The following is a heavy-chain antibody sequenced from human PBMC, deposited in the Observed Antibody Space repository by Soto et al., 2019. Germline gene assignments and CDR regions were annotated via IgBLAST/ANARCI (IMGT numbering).Heavy chain of an antibody. CDR2: ISHDGAFK. V-gene: IGHV3-30*18. D-gene: IGHD6-13*01. CDR1: GFSFSSYG. CDR3: AKDYGPKAPYPYSNTHTDF. J-gene: IGHJ4*02. Sequence: QRHLVESGGGVVQPGRSLRLSCAASGFSFSSYGMHWIRQAPGKGLEWVAVISHDGAFKDYADSVKGRFTISRDNSEHTLFLEMNSLGPSDTAVYYCAKDYGPKAPYPYSNTHTDFWGQGTRVTVSS.